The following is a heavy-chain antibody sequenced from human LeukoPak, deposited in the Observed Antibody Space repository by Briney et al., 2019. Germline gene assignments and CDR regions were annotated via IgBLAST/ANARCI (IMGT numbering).Heavy chain of an antibody. D-gene: IGHD3-10*01. CDR2: ISYDGSNK. V-gene: IGHV3-30*18. CDR1: GFTFSSYG. CDR3: AKDRSVKLSMVRGYFDY. J-gene: IGHJ4*02. Sequence: HPGGSLRLSCAASGFTFSSYGMHWVRQAPGKGLEWVAVISYDGSNKYYADSVKGRFTISRDNSKNTLYLQMNSLRAEDTAVYYCAKDRSVKLSMVRGYFDYWGQGTLVTVSS.